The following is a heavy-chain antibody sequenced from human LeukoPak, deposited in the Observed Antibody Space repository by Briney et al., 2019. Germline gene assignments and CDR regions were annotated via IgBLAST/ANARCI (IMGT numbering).Heavy chain of an antibody. J-gene: IGHJ4*02. V-gene: IGHV3-9*01. D-gene: IGHD5-24*01. CDR1: GFTFDDYA. CDR2: ISWNSGSI. CDR3: ARVNVEMATTFDY. Sequence: GGSLRLSCAASGFTFDDYAMHWVRQAPGKGLEWVSGISWNSGSIGYADSVKGRFTISRDNAKNSLYLQMNSLRAEDTAVYYCARVNVEMATTFDYWGQGTLVTVSS.